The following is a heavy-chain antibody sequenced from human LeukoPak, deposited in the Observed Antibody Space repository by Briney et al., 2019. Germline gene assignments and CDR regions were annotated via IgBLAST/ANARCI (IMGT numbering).Heavy chain of an antibody. J-gene: IGHJ4*02. CDR3: AKPPTSGSPH. CDR2: ISYDGSKK. CDR1: AFTFSNYG. Sequence: GGSLRLSCAASAFTFSNYGMHWVRQAPGKGLEWVAVISYDGSKKYYGDSVKGRFTISRDNSKGTLDLQMNSLRAEDTAVYYCAKPPTSGSPHWGQGTLVTVSS. V-gene: IGHV3-30*18. D-gene: IGHD1-26*01.